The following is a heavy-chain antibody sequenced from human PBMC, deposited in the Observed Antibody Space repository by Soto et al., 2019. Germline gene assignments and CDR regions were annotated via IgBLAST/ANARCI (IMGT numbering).Heavy chain of an antibody. Sequence: QVQLQQWGAGLLKPSETLSLTCAVYGGSFSGYQWTWIRQTPEMGLEWIGEINDSGNINYNPSLKSRVTILVDTAKKQISLRLSSVTAADTAVYYCARGLILWFGELSRRGGYYYYMDVWGKGTTVNVSS. CDR3: ARGLILWFGELSRRGGYYYYMDV. J-gene: IGHJ6*03. V-gene: IGHV4-34*02. CDR1: GGSFSGYQ. CDR2: INDSGNI. D-gene: IGHD3-10*01.